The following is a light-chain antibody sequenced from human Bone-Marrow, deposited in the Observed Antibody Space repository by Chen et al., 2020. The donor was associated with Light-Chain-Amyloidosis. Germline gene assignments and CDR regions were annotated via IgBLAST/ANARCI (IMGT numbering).Light chain of an antibody. Sequence: QSALTHPASVSGSPGHSTTLSCTGTSSDVGGYNSVSWYQQHPGKAPKLMIYDVSNRPSGVSNRFSGSKSGNTASLTISGLQAEDEADYYCSSYTSSSTVVFGGGTKLTVL. J-gene: IGLJ2*01. CDR2: DVS. CDR3: SSYTSSSTVV. CDR1: SSDVGGYNS. V-gene: IGLV2-14*01.